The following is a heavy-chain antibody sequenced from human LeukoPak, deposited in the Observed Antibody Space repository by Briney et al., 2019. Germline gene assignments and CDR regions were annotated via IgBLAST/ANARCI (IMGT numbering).Heavy chain of an antibody. CDR3: ARQGCTNGVCYVADY. D-gene: IGHD2-8*01. J-gene: IGHJ4*02. CDR1: GGSISSSSYY. CDR2: IYYSGST. Sequence: SETLSLTCTVSGGSISSSSYYWGWIRQPPGKGLEWIGSIYYSGSTYYNPSLKSRVTISVDTSKNQFSLKLSSVTAADTAVYYCARQGCTNGVCYVADYWGQGSLVTVSS. V-gene: IGHV4-39*01.